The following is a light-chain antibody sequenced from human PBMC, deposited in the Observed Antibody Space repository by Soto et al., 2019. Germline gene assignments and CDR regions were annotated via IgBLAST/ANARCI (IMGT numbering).Light chain of an antibody. CDR3: QQYNNWPWT. CDR2: GAS. Sequence: EIVLTQSPAPLSLPPGEKATLSCRASQSVSSNLAWYQQKPGQAPRLLIYGASTRATGIPARFSGSGSGTEFTLTISSLQPEDFAVYYCQQYNNWPWTFGQGTKVDIK. V-gene: IGKV3-15*01. CDR1: QSVSSN. J-gene: IGKJ1*01.